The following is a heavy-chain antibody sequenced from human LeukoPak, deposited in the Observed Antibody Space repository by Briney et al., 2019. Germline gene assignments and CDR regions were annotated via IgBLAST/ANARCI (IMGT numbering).Heavy chain of an antibody. J-gene: IGHJ4*02. CDR2: IGGSGTTT. CDR3: ARKESGQRPLDH. Sequence: GGSLRLSCAASGFTFSSYSMSWVRQAPGKGLEWVSVIGGSGTTTIYADSVKGRFTISRDNSKNTVFLHMSGLGAEDTAVYYCARKESGQRPLDHWGQGTLVPVSS. CDR1: GFTFSSYS. D-gene: IGHD1-1*01. V-gene: IGHV3-23*01.